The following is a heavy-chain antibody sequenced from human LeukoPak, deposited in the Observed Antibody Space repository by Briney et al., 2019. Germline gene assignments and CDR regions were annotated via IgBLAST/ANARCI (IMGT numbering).Heavy chain of an antibody. CDR3: ARQNYYYDSSGYSLAPPDY. Sequence: GESLKISCKGSGYSFTSYWIGWVRQMPGKGLEWMGIIYPGDSDTRYSPSFQGQVTISADKSISTAYLQWSSLKASDTAKYYCARQNYYYDSSGYSLAPPDYWGQGTLVTVSS. V-gene: IGHV5-51*01. D-gene: IGHD3-22*01. J-gene: IGHJ4*02. CDR1: GYSFTSYW. CDR2: IYPGDSDT.